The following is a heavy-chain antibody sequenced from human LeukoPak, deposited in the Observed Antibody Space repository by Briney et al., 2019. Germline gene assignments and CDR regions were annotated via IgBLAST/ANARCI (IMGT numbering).Heavy chain of an antibody. D-gene: IGHD3-22*01. CDR2: IYHSGST. J-gene: IGHJ4*02. Sequence: SETLSLTCPVSAYSISSGYYWGWIRQPPGKGLEWIGSIYHSGSTYYNPSLKSRVTISVDTSKNQFSLKLSSVTAADPAVYYCARHRGYYDSSGYLPTVFDYWGQGTLVTVSS. V-gene: IGHV4-38-2*01. CDR3: ARHRGYYDSSGYLPTVFDY. CDR1: AYSISSGYY.